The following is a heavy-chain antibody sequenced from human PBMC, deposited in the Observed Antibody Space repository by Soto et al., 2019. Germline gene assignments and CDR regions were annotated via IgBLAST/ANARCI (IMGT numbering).Heavy chain of an antibody. V-gene: IGHV4-61*01. CDR2: IYYSGST. CDR3: ARDNIVVGPAATYYYYYYGMDV. Sequence: QVQLQESGPGLVKPSETLSLTCTVSGGSVSSGSYYWSWIRQPPGKGLEWIGSIYYSGSTNYNPSLKRRVTMSVDTSKNQFSLKLSSVTAADTAVYYCARDNIVVGPAATYYYYYYGMDVWGQGTTVTVSS. CDR1: GGSVSSGSYY. J-gene: IGHJ6*02. D-gene: IGHD2-2*01.